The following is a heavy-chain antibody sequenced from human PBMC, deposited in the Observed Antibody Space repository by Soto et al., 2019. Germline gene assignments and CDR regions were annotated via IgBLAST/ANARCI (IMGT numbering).Heavy chain of an antibody. CDR3: ARDVGGCLPTGYFDY. V-gene: IGHV3-33*01. CDR2: IWYDGSNK. J-gene: IGHJ4*02. Sequence: QVQLVESGGGVVQPGRSLRLSCAASGFTFSSYGMHWVRQAPGKGLEWVAVIWYDGSNKYYADSVKGRFTISRDNSKNTLYLQMNRLRAEDTAVYYCARDVGGCLPTGYFDYWGQGTLVTVSS. CDR1: GFTFSSYG. D-gene: IGHD1-26*01.